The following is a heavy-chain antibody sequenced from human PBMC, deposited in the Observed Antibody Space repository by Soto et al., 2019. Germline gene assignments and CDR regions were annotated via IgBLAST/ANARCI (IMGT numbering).Heavy chain of an antibody. CDR2: LYDVDGS. D-gene: IGHD1-1*01. CDR1: GLTISGKKC. CDR3: ATWHEREHAYDV. J-gene: IGHJ3*01. Sequence: DVQLVGSGGGLIQPGESLRLSCAAFGLTISGKKCVAWVRQAPGKGLEWVSALYDVDGSFYADSVKGRFTTSSDSSKTTVYFQMNDLRPDDTAVYYCATWHEREHAYDVWGQGTTVTVSS. V-gene: IGHV3-53*01.